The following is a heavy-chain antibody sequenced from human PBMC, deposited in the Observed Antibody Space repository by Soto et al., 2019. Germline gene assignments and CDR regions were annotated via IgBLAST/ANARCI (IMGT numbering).Heavy chain of an antibody. CDR2: ISYDGSSQ. D-gene: IGHD1-26*01. Sequence: QVQLVESGGGVVQPGRSLRLSCVASGFTFSNYGMHWVRQAPGKGLEWVAVISYDGSSQHYADSVKGRFTISRDNSKNTLYVQMKSLRAEDTAVYYCAKVGGWELPRGRGSDYWGQGTLVTVSS. V-gene: IGHV3-30*18. CDR1: GFTFSNYG. J-gene: IGHJ4*02. CDR3: AKVGGWELPRGRGSDY.